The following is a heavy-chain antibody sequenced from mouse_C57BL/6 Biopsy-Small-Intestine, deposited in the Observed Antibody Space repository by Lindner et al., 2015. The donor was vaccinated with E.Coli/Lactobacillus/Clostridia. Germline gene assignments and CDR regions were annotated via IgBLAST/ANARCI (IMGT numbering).Heavy chain of an antibody. D-gene: IGHD2-1*01. CDR1: GYTFTDYN. J-gene: IGHJ2*01. CDR2: INPKNGVT. Sequence: VQLQESGPELVKPGASVKMSCKASGYTFTDYNIHWVKQSHGKSLEWIGYINPKNGVTNYNQKFKGKATLTVNKSSSTAYMELRSLTSEDSAVYYCARGGYLLSYFDYWGQGTTLTVSS. V-gene: IGHV1-22*01. CDR3: ARGGYLLSYFDY.